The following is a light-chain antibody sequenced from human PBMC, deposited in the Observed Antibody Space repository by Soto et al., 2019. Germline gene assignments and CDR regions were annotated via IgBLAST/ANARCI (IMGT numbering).Light chain of an antibody. J-gene: IGKJ3*01. CDR1: QSVSSN. CDR2: GAS. CDR3: QQYNNWPPFT. Sequence: EIVMTQSPATLSVSPGERATLSCRASQSVSSNLAWYQQKPGQAPRLLIYGASTRATGIPAMFSGSGSGTDFTLTISSLQSEDFAVYYCQQYNNWPPFTFGPGTKVDIK. V-gene: IGKV3-15*01.